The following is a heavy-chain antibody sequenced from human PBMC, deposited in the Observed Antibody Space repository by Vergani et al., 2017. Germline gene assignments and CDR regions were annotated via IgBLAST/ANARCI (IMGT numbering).Heavy chain of an antibody. CDR3: ARGDYVGYYYYYGMDV. Sequence: VQLVESGGGVVQPGRSLRLSCAASGFTFSSYSMNWVRQAPGKGLEWVSSISSSSSYIYYADSVKGRFTISRDNAKNSLYLQMNSLRAEDTAVYYCARGDYVGYYYYYGMDVWGQGTTVTVSS. CDR1: GFTFSSYS. J-gene: IGHJ6*02. CDR2: ISSSSSYI. D-gene: IGHD4-17*01. V-gene: IGHV3-21*01.